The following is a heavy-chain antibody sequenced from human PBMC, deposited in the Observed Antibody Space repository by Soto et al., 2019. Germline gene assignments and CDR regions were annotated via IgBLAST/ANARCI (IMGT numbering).Heavy chain of an antibody. Sequence: EMQLLESGGGLGQPGGSLRLSCVASPITVYNFAAMSWVRQTPERGLEWVSTISGRGDHRYYADSVKGRFTISRDNSKNRLYLQMDGLRLDDTAVYYCAKDRALENQTPYGMDVWGQGTTVTV. CDR2: ISGRGDHR. D-gene: IGHD2-2*01. CDR3: AKDRALENQTPYGMDV. CDR1: PITVYNFAA. J-gene: IGHJ6*02. V-gene: IGHV3-23*01.